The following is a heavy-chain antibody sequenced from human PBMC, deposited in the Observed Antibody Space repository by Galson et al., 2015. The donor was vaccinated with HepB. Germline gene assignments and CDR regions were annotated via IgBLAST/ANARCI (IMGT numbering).Heavy chain of an antibody. J-gene: IGHJ5*02. D-gene: IGHD3-10*01. CDR3: ARDQIKFWSGADYGWFDP. CDR1: GFSFSDYT. CDR2: ISHDGERN. V-gene: IGHV3-30*04. Sequence: SLRLSCAASGFSFSDYTIHWVRQAPGKGLEWVAVISHDGERNGYAGSVNGRFTISRDNSMNTVSLQMSSLRLEDTAVYYCARDQIKFWSGADYGWFDPWGQGTLVTVSS.